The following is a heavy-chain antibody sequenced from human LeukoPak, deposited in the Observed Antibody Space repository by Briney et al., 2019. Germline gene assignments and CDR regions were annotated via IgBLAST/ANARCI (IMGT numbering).Heavy chain of an antibody. CDR3: AKSRVAVAAPRNWFDP. V-gene: IGHV3-23*01. J-gene: IGHJ5*02. D-gene: IGHD6-19*01. CDR2: ISGSGLST. CDR1: GFTFSSYA. Sequence: GGSLRLSCAASGFTFSSYAMSWVRQAPGKGLEWVSTISGSGLSTYYADSVKGRFTISRDNSNNTLYLQINSLRVEDTAVYYCAKSRVAVAAPRNWFDPWGQGTLVTVSS.